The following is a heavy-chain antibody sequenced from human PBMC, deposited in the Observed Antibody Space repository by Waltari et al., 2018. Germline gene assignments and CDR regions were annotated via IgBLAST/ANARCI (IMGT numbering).Heavy chain of an antibody. Sequence: QVQLVESGGGVVQPGRSLRLSCAASRFSLTTYGMHWVRQAPGKGLEWFAFISSDGSYEYYPDAVKGRFTISRDNSKTTVFLQMNSLRDEDTAVYYCATRDILGGSQNYYYYGMDVWGQGTRVTVSS. CDR2: ISSDGSYE. CDR1: RFSLTTYG. D-gene: IGHD1-26*01. J-gene: IGHJ6*02. CDR3: ATRDILGGSQNYYYYGMDV. V-gene: IGHV3-30*03.